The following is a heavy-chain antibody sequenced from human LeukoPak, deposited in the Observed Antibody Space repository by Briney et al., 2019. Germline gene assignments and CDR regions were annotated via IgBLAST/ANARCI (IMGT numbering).Heavy chain of an antibody. CDR2: IYYSGST. D-gene: IGHD3-9*01. V-gene: IGHV4-59*01. J-gene: IGHJ5*02. Sequence: SETLSLTCTVSGGSISSYYWSWIRQPPGKGLEWIGYIYYSGSTNYNPSLKSRVTISVDTSKNQFSLKLSSVTAADTAVYYCARGLTSYDILTGYYFSWFDPWGQGTLVTVSS. CDR3: ARGLTSYDILTGYYFSWFDP. CDR1: GGSISSYY.